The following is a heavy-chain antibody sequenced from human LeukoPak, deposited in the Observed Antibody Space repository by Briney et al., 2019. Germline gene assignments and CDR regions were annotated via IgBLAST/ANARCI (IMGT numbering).Heavy chain of an antibody. CDR2: ISAYNGNT. Sequence: ASVNVSCKASGYTFTSYGISWVRQAPGQGLEWMGWISAYNGNTNYAQKFQGRVTMTRDTSISTAYMELSRLRSDDTAVYYCAVVTIPLDYWGQGTLVTVSS. CDR3: AVVTIPLDY. J-gene: IGHJ4*02. V-gene: IGHV1-18*01. CDR1: GYTFTSYG. D-gene: IGHD3-9*01.